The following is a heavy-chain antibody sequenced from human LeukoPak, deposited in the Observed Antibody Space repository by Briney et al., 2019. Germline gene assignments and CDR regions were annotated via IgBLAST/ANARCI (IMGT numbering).Heavy chain of an antibody. CDR1: GYTFTGYY. V-gene: IGHV1-2*02. CDR3: ARDERRDGYNNNWFDP. J-gene: IGHJ5*02. CDR2: INPNSGGT. Sequence: GASVKVSCKASGYTFTGYYMHWVRQAPGRGLERMGWINPNSGGTNYAQKFQGRVTMTRDTSISTAYMELSRLRSDDTAVYYCARDERRDGYNNNWFDPWGQGTLVTVSS. D-gene: IGHD5-24*01.